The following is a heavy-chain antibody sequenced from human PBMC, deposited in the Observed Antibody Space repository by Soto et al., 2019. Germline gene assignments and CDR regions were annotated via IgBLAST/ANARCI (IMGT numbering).Heavy chain of an antibody. Sequence: ASVKVSCTASGGTFRSYSISWVRQAPGQGLEWMGGIIPIFDITNYAQKFQGRVTITADESTSTAYMELSSLGSDDTAVYYCARPDEGGYSSNHHYYYALDVWGQGTTVTVSS. CDR1: GGTFRSYS. CDR2: IIPIFDIT. V-gene: IGHV1-69*13. D-gene: IGHD3-22*01. CDR3: ARPDEGGYSSNHHYYYALDV. J-gene: IGHJ6*02.